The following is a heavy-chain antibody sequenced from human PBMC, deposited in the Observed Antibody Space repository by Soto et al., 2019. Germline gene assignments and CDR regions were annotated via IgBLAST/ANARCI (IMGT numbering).Heavy chain of an antibody. CDR2: IYGDDAK. CDR1: GFSLTTRGVG. V-gene: IGHV2-5*02. D-gene: IGHD3-16*01. CDR3: AHIPNYYQYDWFDP. Sequence: QITLKESGPTLVKPTQTLTLTCTFSGFSLTTRGVGVGWIRQPPGKALECLALIYGDDAKRYSPSLQSRLSITKDTSKNQVVLTMTNVDPVDTATYYCAHIPNYYQYDWFDPWGQGTLVSVSS. J-gene: IGHJ5*02.